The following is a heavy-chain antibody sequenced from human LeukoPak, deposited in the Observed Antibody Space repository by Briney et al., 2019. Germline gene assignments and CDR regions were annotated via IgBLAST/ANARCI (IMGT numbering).Heavy chain of an antibody. CDR1: GFTFSSYA. Sequence: GGSLGLSCAASGFTFSSYAMSWVRQAPGKGLEWVANIKEDGSEKKYVDSVKGRFTISRDNAKNSVYLQMNSLRAEDTAVYYCAREHDYGDYVDYWGQGTLVTVSS. V-gene: IGHV3-7*01. CDR3: AREHDYGDYVDY. CDR2: IKEDGSEK. D-gene: IGHD4-17*01. J-gene: IGHJ4*02.